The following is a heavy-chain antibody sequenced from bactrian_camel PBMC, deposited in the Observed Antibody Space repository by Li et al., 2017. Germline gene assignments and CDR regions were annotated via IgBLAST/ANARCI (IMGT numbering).Heavy chain of an antibody. CDR1: GFAFGMHN. D-gene: IGHD3*01. CDR3: AATQRWRSTIAQSLTPDRYTF. Sequence: HVQLVESGGGSVQAGGSLRLSCAASGFAFGMHNMMWFRQDGRKGLEWDAHIDAGGRKTSYTDSVKGRFTISKDNVVNTLYLQMNSLKPEDTATYFCAATQRWRSTIAQSLTPDRYTFWGRGTQVTVS. J-gene: IGHJ4*01. CDR2: IDAGGRKT. V-gene: IGHV3S1*01.